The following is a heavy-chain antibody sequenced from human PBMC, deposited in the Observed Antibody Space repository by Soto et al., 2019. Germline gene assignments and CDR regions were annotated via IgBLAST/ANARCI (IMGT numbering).Heavy chain of an antibody. J-gene: IGHJ6*02. D-gene: IGHD2-15*01. CDR3: ARDRGYDAHDYYYNAMDV. V-gene: IGHV3-21*01. CDR2: IRGFSPYT. CDR1: GFTFRSYT. Sequence: GGSLRLSCVASGFTFRSYTMNRVRQAPGKGLEWVSAIRGFSPYTFYADSVKGRFTISRDNAKNSLYLQMNSLRAEDTAVYYCARDRGYDAHDYYYNAMDVWGQVTMFTVSS.